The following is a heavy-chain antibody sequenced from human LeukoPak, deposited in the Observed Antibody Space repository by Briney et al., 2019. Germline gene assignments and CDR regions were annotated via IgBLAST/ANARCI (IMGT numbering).Heavy chain of an antibody. V-gene: IGHV3-30*18. CDR2: ISYDGGNK. CDR1: GFTFSSYG. J-gene: IGHJ4*02. Sequence: PGGSLRLSCAASGFTFSSYGIHWVRQAPGKGLEWVAVISYDGGNKYYADSVKGRFTISRDNSKNTLYLQMNSLRAEDTAVYYCAKGRDSSSWYGSQDYWGQGTRVTVSS. CDR3: AKGRDSSSWYGSQDY. D-gene: IGHD6-13*01.